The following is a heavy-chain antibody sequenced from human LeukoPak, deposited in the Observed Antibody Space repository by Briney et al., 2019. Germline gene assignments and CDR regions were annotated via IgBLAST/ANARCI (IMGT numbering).Heavy chain of an antibody. CDR3: VRDRGGYHYFDY. D-gene: IGHD3-16*02. CDR1: GFTFRNFS. CDR2: IWYDGSKS. J-gene: IGHJ4*02. V-gene: IGHV3-33*01. Sequence: SGGSLRPSCAASGFTFRNFSMHWVRQAPGKGLEWVAIIWYDGSKSYYADSVKDRFTFSRDNPKNTVYLQMNGLRADDTAVYFCVRDRGGYHYFDYWGQGTLVTVSS.